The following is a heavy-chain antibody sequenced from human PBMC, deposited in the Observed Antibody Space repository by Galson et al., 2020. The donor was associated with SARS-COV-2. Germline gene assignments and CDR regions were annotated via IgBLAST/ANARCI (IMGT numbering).Heavy chain of an antibody. J-gene: IGHJ6*03. CDR2: ISYDGSNK. Sequence: GGSLKLSCAASGFTFSSYAMHWVRQAPGKGLEWVAVISYDGSNKYYAESVKGRFTISRDNSKNTLYLQMTSLRSEDTAVYYCARGLSGDSSGWYALAPYDYYFCLDVLGKGTTVTVSS. V-gene: IGHV3-30*04. CDR1: GFTFSSYA. D-gene: IGHD6-19*01. CDR3: ARGLSGDSSGWYALAPYDYYFCLDV.